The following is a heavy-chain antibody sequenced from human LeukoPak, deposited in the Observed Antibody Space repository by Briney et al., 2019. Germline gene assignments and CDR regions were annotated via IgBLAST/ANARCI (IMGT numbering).Heavy chain of an antibody. V-gene: IGHV4-59*08. CDR1: GGSISSYY. J-gene: IGHJ6*02. Sequence: SETLSLTCTVSGGSISSYYWSWIRQPPGKGLEWIGYINYSGSTNYNPSLKSRVTISVDTSKNQFSLKLSSVTAADTAVYYCARHGISPLMDVWGQGTTVTVSS. CDR3: ARHGISPLMDV. CDR2: INYSGST.